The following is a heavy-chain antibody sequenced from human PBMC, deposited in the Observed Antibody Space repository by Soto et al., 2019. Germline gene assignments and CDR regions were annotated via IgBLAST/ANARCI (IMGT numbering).Heavy chain of an antibody. CDR1: GFTFRDYD. Sequence: QVQLVESGGGLVRPGGSLRLSCAASGFTFRDYDMSWIRQAPGKGLEWVSCISSSGTVKNYADSVKGRFTISRDNAQNSLYGQMNSLRVEYTAVYYCARKGPRAARPNHWGQGTLVTVSS. J-gene: IGHJ5*02. D-gene: IGHD6-6*01. CDR2: ISSSGTVK. CDR3: ARKGPRAARPNH. V-gene: IGHV3-11*01.